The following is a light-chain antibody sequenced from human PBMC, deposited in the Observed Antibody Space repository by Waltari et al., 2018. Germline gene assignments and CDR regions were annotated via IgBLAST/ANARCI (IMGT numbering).Light chain of an antibody. J-gene: IGLJ1*01. CDR2: EVS. CDR1: SSDVGGYNY. V-gene: IGLV2-8*01. CDR3: SSYAGSNNPGV. Sequence: QSALTQPPSASGSPGQSVTISCTGTSSDVGGYNYVSWYQQHPGKAPNLMIYEVSKRPSGVPDRFSGSKSGNTASLTVSGLQAEDEADYYCSSYAGSNNPGVFGTGTKVTVL.